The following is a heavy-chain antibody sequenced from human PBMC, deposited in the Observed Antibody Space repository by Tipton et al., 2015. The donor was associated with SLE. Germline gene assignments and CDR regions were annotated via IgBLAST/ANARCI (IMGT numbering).Heavy chain of an antibody. D-gene: IGHD2-8*02. CDR1: GGSFSGYY. CDR2: INHSGST. Sequence: TLSLTCAVYGGSFSGYYWSWIRQPPGKGLEWIGEINHSGSTNYNPSPKSRVTISVDTSKNQFSLKLSSATAADTAVYYCARQSYPGLVVYAHNWFDPWGQGTLVTVSS. V-gene: IGHV4-34*01. CDR3: ARQSYPGLVVYAHNWFDP. J-gene: IGHJ5*02.